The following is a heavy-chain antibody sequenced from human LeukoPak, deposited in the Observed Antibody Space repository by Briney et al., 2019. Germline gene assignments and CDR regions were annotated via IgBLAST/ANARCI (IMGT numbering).Heavy chain of an antibody. CDR3: ARDSYAFEF. J-gene: IGHJ4*02. Sequence: GGSLRLSCAASGFTFRTYDLDWVRQAPGKGLEWVSSISSSCNYIYHADSVKGRFTISRDNAKNSLYLQMNSLRAEDTAVYYWARDSYAFEFWGQGTVVTVSS. CDR1: GFTFRTYD. V-gene: IGHV3-21*01. D-gene: IGHD3-16*01. CDR2: ISSSCNYI.